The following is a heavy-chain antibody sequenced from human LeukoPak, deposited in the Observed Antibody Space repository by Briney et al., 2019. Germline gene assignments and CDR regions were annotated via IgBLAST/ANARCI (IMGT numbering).Heavy chain of an antibody. CDR2: INTGNGNT. CDR3: ARNTETAIPLPYYFDY. CDR1: GYTFTSYA. J-gene: IGHJ4*02. Sequence: ASVKVSCKASGYTFTSYAMHWVRQAPAQRLECMGWINTGNGNTKYSQKFQGRVTITRDTSASTAYMDLSSLRSEDTAVYYCARNTETAIPLPYYFDYWGQGSLVTVSS. D-gene: IGHD2-21*02. V-gene: IGHV1-3*04.